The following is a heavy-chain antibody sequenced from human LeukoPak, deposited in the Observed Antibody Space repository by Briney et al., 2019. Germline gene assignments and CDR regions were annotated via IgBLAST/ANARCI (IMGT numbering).Heavy chain of an antibody. CDR3: ASLRVPGDFDY. Sequence: SETLSLTCTVSGGSISSSSYYWGWIRQPPGKGLEWIWNIYHSGNTYYNSSLKSRVTISVDTSKNQFSLRLTSVTAADTAVYYCASLRVPGDFDYWGQGTLVTVSS. J-gene: IGHJ4*02. V-gene: IGHV4-39*07. CDR2: IYHSGNT. D-gene: IGHD3-16*01. CDR1: GGSISSSSYY.